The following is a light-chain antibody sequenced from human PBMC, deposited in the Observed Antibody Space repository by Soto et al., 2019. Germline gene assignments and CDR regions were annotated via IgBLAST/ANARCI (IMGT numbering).Light chain of an antibody. CDR2: DVT. CDR3: FSHAGSYTFV. Sequence: QSALTQPRSVSGSPGQSVTISCTGTSSDVGGYSYVSWYQQHPGKAPKLMIYDVTTRPSGIPDRFSGSKSGNTASLTISGRQAEDRADYYCFSHAGSYTFVFGTGTKLTVL. J-gene: IGLJ1*01. CDR1: SSDVGGYSY. V-gene: IGLV2-11*01.